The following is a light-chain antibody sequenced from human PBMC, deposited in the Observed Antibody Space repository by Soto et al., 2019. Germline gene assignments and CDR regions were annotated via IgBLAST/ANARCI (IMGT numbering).Light chain of an antibody. V-gene: IGKV3-15*01. CDR1: QSVSSN. Sequence: EIVMTQSPATLSVSPGERATLSCRASQSVSSNLAWYQQRPGQAPRLLIFGASTRATDIPARFSGSGSVSDFTLPITSLQSEDFAVYYCQHYNNWPKTLGQRAKVDSK. CDR3: QHYNNWPKT. J-gene: IGKJ1*01. CDR2: GAS.